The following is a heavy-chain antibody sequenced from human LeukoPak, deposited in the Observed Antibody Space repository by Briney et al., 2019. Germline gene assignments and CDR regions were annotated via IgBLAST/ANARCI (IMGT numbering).Heavy chain of an antibody. CDR3: AKGLVVNDNYFDN. CDR1: GFSLRTYA. J-gene: IGHJ4*02. V-gene: IGHV3-23*01. CDR2: IGGSDDTT. Sequence: GVSLRLSCAASGFSLRTYAMNWVRQVPGKGLEWVSSIGGSDDTTYYADSVKGRFTISSDFSTNTVSLQMTSLRAEDTAVYFCAKGLVVNDNYFDNWGQGTLVTVSS. D-gene: IGHD2-2*01.